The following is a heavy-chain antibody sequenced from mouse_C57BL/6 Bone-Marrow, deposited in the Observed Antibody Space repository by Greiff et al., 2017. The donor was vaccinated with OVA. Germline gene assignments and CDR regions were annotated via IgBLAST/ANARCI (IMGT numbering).Heavy chain of an antibody. D-gene: IGHD1-1*01. CDR3: ARRGYGSSDGCAY. V-gene: IGHV1-82*01. J-gene: IGHJ3*01. CDR1: GYAFSSSW. CDR2: IYPGDGDT. Sequence: QVQLQQSGPELVKPGASVKISCKASGYAFSSSWMNWVKQRPGKGLEWIGRIYPGDGDTNYNGKFKGKATLTADKSSSTAYMQLSSLTSEDSAVYFCARRGYGSSDGCAYWGPGTLVSVSA.